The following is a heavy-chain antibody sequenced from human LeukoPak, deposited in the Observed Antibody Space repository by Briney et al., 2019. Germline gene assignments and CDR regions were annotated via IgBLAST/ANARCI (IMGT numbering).Heavy chain of an antibody. CDR3: ARKDYYGSGSYYSSADY. V-gene: IGHV3-23*01. J-gene: IGHJ4*02. CDR2: ISGSGRGGNT. D-gene: IGHD3-10*01. CDR1: RFTFSNYW. Sequence: GGSLRLSCAASRFTFSNYWMSWVRQAPGKGLEWVSGISGSGRGGNTYYADSVKGRFTISRDNAKNSLYLQMNSLRAEDTAVYYCARKDYYGSGSYYSSADYWGQGTLVTVSS.